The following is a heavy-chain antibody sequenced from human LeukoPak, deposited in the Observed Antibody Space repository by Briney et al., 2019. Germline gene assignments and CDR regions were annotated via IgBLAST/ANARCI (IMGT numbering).Heavy chain of an antibody. D-gene: IGHD1-26*01. CDR1: GSSISSSSYY. Sequence: SETLSLTCTVSGSSISSSSYYWGWIRQPPGKGLEWIGSIYYSGSTYYNPSLKSRVTISVDTSKNQFSLKLSSVTAADTAVYYCVVGARGSFDYWGQGTLVTVSS. CDR3: VVGARGSFDY. V-gene: IGHV4-39*01. CDR2: IYYSGST. J-gene: IGHJ4*02.